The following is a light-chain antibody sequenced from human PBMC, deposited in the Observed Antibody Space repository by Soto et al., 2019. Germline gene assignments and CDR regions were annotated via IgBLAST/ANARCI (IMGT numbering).Light chain of an antibody. CDR1: QSISSY. J-gene: IGKJ4*01. V-gene: IGKV1-39*01. Sequence: DIQLTQSPSSLSASVGDGVTITCRASQSISSYLNWYQQKPGKAPKLLIYAASSLQSGVPSRFSGSGSGTDFALTITSLQAEDFATYYCQQLRMYPSTFGGGTKVDIK. CDR2: AAS. CDR3: QQLRMYPST.